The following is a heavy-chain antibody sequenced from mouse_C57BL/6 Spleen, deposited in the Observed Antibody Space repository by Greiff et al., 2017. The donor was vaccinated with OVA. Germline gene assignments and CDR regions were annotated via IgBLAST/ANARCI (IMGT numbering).Heavy chain of an antibody. Sequence: VQLQQPGAELVRPGSSVKLSCKASGYTFTSYWMHWVKQRPIQGLEWIGNIDPSDSETHYNQKFKDKATLTVDKSSSTAYMQLSSLTSEDSAVYYCARCYYGSSLSWFAYWGQGTLVTVSA. CDR1: GYTFTSYW. CDR2: IDPSDSET. D-gene: IGHD1-1*01. V-gene: IGHV1-52*01. J-gene: IGHJ3*01. CDR3: ARCYYGSSLSWFAY.